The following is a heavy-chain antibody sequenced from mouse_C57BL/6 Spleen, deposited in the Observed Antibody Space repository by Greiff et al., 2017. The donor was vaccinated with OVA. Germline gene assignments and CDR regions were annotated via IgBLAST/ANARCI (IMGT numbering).Heavy chain of an antibody. V-gene: IGHV1-42*01. CDR3: ARRDYDEAMDY. CDR2: INPSTGGT. D-gene: IGHD2-4*01. CDR1: GYSFTGYY. J-gene: IGHJ4*01. Sequence: VHVKQSGPELVKPGASVKISCKASGYSFTGYYMNWVKQSPEKSLEWIGEINPSTGGTTYNKKFKAKATLTVDKSSSTAYMQLKGLTSEDSAVYYCARRDYDEAMDYWGQGTSVTVSS.